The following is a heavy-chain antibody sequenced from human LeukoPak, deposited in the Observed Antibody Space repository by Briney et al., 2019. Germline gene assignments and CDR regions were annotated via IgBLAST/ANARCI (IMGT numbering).Heavy chain of an antibody. CDR3: AREDYDSSGYDAFDI. D-gene: IGHD3-22*01. CDR1: GFTFSSYW. J-gene: IGHJ3*02. Sequence: PGGSLRLSCAASGFTFSSYWMHWVRQAPGKGLVWVSRINTDGSSTGYADSVKGRFTISRDNAKNTLYLQMNSLRAEDTAVYYCAREDYDSSGYDAFDIWGQGTMVTVSS. CDR2: INTDGSST. V-gene: IGHV3-74*01.